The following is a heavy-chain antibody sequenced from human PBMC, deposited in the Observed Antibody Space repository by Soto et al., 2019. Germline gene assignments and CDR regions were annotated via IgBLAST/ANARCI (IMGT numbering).Heavy chain of an antibody. CDR2: IYYSGST. J-gene: IGHJ4*02. CDR1: GGSVSSGSYY. D-gene: IGHD3-3*01. V-gene: IGHV4-61*01. Sequence: QVQLQESGPGLVKPSETLSLTCTVSGGSVSSGSYYWSWIRQPPGKGLEWIGYIYYSGSTNYNPSLKSRVTISVDTSKNQFSLKLSSVTAADTAVYYCARDHASKFFLDYWGQGTLVTVSS. CDR3: ARDHASKFFLDY.